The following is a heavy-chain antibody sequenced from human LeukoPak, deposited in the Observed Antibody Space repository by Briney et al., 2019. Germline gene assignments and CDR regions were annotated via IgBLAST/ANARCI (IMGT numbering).Heavy chain of an antibody. CDR2: ISSSGGTI. J-gene: IGHJ4*02. CDR1: AFTISSYA. Sequence: GGSLRLSCAASAFTISSYAMNWVRQAPGKGLEWVSTISSSGGTIYYADSVKGRVTISRDNSNNTLYLQMNSLRAEDTAVYYCAKDPPGGTGYYGTARFDFWGQGTLVTVSS. CDR3: AKDPPGGTGYYGTARFDF. D-gene: IGHD3/OR15-3a*01. V-gene: IGHV3-23*01.